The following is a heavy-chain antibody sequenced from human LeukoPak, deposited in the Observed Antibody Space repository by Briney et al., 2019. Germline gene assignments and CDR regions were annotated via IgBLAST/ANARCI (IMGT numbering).Heavy chain of an antibody. V-gene: IGHV4-31*03. CDR1: GGSISSGGYY. CDR3: ARGVRYYDSSGREYYFDY. Sequence: KSSETLSLTCTVSGGSISSGGYYWSWLRQHPGKGLEWIGYIYYSGSTYYNPSLKSRVTISVDTSKNQFSLKLSSVTAADTAVYYCARGVRYYDSSGREYYFDYWGQGTLVTVSS. D-gene: IGHD3-22*01. J-gene: IGHJ4*02. CDR2: IYYSGST.